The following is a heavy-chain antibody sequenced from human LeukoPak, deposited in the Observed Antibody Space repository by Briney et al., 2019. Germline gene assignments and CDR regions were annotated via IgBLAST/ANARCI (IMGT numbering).Heavy chain of an antibody. D-gene: IGHD1-26*01. V-gene: IGHV3-21*01. Sequence: GGSLRLPCAASGFTFITYTMNWVRQAPGKGLEWVSSIGSSSSYIYYTDSVKGRFTISRDNAKNSLYLQMNSLRAEDTAVYYCARDPTSSWETAFDIWGQGTMVTVSS. CDR2: IGSSSSYI. J-gene: IGHJ3*02. CDR1: GFTFITYT. CDR3: ARDPTSSWETAFDI.